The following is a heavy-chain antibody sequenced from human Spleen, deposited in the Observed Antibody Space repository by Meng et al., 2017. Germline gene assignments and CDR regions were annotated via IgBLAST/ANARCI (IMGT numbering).Heavy chain of an antibody. J-gene: IGHJ4*02. V-gene: IGHV3-9*03. CDR2: ISWNSGSI. CDR1: GFTFSSYW. Sequence: GGSLRLSCAASGFTFSSYWMHWVRQAPGKGLEWVSGISWNSGSIGYADSVKGRFTISRDNAKNSLYLQMNSLRAEDMALYYCAKDIGPAVTTGFDYWGQGTLVTVSS. CDR3: AKDIGPAVTTGFDY. D-gene: IGHD4-17*01.